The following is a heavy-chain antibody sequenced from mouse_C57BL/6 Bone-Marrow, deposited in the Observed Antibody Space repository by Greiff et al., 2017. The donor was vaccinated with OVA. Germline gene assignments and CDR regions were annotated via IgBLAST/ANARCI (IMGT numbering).Heavy chain of an antibody. V-gene: IGHV1-52*01. J-gene: IGHJ3*01. CDR1: GYTFTSYW. Sequence: QVQLQQPGAELVRPGSSVKLSCKASGYTFTSYWMHWVKQRPIQGLEWIGNIDPSDSETHYNQKFKDKATLTVDKSSSTAYMQLSSRTSEDSAVYYCARLGFYDYDVGYWGQGTLVTVSA. CDR2: IDPSDSET. CDR3: ARLGFYDYDVGY. D-gene: IGHD2-4*01.